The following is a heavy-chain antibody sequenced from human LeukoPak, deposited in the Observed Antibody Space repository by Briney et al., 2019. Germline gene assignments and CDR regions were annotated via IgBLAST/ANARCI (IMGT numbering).Heavy chain of an antibody. CDR2: INPSGGST. V-gene: IGHV1-46*01. CDR1: GYTFTSYY. CDR3: ARDGGEYCSGGSCLASHYYYGMDV. D-gene: IGHD2-15*01. Sequence: GASVKVSCKASGYTFTSYYMHWVRQAPGQGLEWMGIINPSGGSTSYAQKFQGRVTMTRDTSTSTVYMELRSLRSDDTAVYYCARDGGEYCSGGSCLASHYYYGMDVWGQGTTVTVSS. J-gene: IGHJ6*02.